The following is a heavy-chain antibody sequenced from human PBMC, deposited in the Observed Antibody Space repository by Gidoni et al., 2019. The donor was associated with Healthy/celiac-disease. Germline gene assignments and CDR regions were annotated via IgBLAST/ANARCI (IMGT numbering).Heavy chain of an antibody. CDR3: AKDLYDYVWGSYLQGALFDY. Sequence: QVQLVESGGGVVQPGRSLRLSCAASGFTFSSYGMPWVRQAPGKGLEWVAVISYDGSNKYYADSVKGRFTISRDNSKNTLYLQMNSLRAEDTAVYYCAKDLYDYVWGSYLQGALFDYWGQGTLVTVSS. J-gene: IGHJ4*02. CDR1: GFTFSSYG. V-gene: IGHV3-30*18. CDR2: ISYDGSNK. D-gene: IGHD3-16*02.